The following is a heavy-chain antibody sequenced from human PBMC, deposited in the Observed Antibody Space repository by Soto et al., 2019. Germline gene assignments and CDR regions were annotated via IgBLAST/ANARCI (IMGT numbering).Heavy chain of an antibody. CDR2: ISSSSSNTI. CDR3: ARGLWDDLAGGESDY. CDR1: GFTFRNYG. V-gene: IGHV3-48*01. Sequence: EVQLVESGGGLVQPGGSLRLSCAASGFTFRNYGMNWVRQAPGKGLEWVSYISSSSSNTINYADSVKGRFTISRDNAKNALYLQMNSLRAEDTALYYCARGLWDDLAGGESDYWGQGTLVTVSS. J-gene: IGHJ4*02. D-gene: IGHD3-16*01.